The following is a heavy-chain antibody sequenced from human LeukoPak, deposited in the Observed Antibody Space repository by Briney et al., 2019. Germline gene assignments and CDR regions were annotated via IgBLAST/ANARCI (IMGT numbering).Heavy chain of an antibody. Sequence: GRSLRLSCAASGFTFSSYAMHWVRQAPGKGLEWVAVISYDGSNKYYADSVKGRFTISRDNSKNTLYLQMNSLRAEDTAVYYCAREVAWSAFDYWGQGTLVTVSS. V-gene: IGHV3-30-3*01. CDR3: AREVAWSAFDY. J-gene: IGHJ4*02. CDR1: GFTFSSYA. D-gene: IGHD3-3*01. CDR2: ISYDGSNK.